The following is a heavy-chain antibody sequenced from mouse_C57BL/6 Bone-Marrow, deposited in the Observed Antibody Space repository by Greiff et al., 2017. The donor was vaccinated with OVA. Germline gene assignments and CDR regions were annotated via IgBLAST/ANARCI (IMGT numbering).Heavy chain of an antibody. J-gene: IGHJ4*01. CDR3: AKPDYYGSSYTDAMDY. Sequence: VQRVESGPGLVAPSQSLSITCTVSGFSLTSYGVSWVRQPPGKGLEWLGVLWGDGSTNYHSALISRLSISKDNSKSQVFLKLNSLQTDDTATYYCAKPDYYGSSYTDAMDYWGQGTSVTVSS. V-gene: IGHV2-3*01. CDR2: LWGDGST. CDR1: GFSLTSYG. D-gene: IGHD1-1*01.